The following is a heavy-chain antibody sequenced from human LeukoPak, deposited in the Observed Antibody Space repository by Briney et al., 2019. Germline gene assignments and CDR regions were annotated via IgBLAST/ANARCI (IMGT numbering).Heavy chain of an antibody. V-gene: IGHV3-23*01. J-gene: IGHJ6*02. CDR2: ISGSGGST. CDR3: AKDGAVAGYYYGMDV. Sequence: PGGSLRLSCAASGFTFSSYAMSWVRQAPGKGLEWVSAISGSGGSTYYADSGKGRFTISRDNSKNTLYLQTNSLRAEDTAVYYCAKDGAVAGYYYGMDVWGQGTTVTVSS. CDR1: GFTFSSYA. D-gene: IGHD6-19*01.